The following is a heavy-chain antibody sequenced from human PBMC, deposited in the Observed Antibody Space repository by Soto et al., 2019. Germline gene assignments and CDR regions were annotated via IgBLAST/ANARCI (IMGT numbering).Heavy chain of an antibody. CDR1: GGNFNTYT. CDR2: IVPMYDSV. Sequence: QVQLVQSGAEVKKPGASVQVSCEASGGNFNTYTINWVRQAPGRGLEWVGQIVPMYDSVNYAENFQGRVTITAYKSTKTAYMELTSLRSEDTALYFCASWRSYSGSYCFDYWGQGTLVTVSS. D-gene: IGHD1-26*01. J-gene: IGHJ4*02. V-gene: IGHV1-69*06. CDR3: ASWRSYSGSYCFDY.